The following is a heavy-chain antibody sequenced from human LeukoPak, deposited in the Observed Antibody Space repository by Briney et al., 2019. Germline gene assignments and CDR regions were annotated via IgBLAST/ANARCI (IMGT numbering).Heavy chain of an antibody. D-gene: IGHD6-19*01. CDR2: INPNSSGT. Sequence: ASVKVSCKASGYTFTGYYMHWVRQAPGQGLEWMGWINPNSSGTNYAQKFQGRVTMTRDTSIITAYMELSRLRSDDTAVYYCARRKQWLVNYYGMDVWGQGTTVTVSS. V-gene: IGHV1-2*02. J-gene: IGHJ6*02. CDR3: ARRKQWLVNYYGMDV. CDR1: GYTFTGYY.